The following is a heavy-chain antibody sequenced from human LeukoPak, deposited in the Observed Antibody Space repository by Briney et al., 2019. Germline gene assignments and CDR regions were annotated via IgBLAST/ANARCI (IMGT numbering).Heavy chain of an antibody. D-gene: IGHD1-1*01. CDR2: IWYDGNEI. CDR1: GFTFRSSG. CDR3: AREQQGRRAAFDY. Sequence: PGGSLILSCAASGFTFRSSGMHWVRQPPGKGLEWVAFIWYDGNEIYYADSAKGRFTISRNNSRNTLYLQMNSLRTEDTAVYYCAREQQGRRAAFDYWGQGTPVTVSS. J-gene: IGHJ4*02. V-gene: IGHV3-30*02.